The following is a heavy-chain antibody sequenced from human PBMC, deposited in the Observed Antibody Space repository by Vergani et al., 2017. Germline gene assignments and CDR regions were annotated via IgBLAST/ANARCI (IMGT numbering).Heavy chain of an antibody. Sequence: EVQLVESGGSLVKPGGSLRLSCAASGFSFTTYSMNWVRQAPGKGLEWVSSLSSSSRYIYYADSVKGRFTVSRDNAKNSLYLQMNSLRAEDTAVYYCARVQGDYKYYYYYYMDVWGTGTTVTVSS. J-gene: IGHJ6*03. CDR3: ARVQGDYKYYYYYYMDV. D-gene: IGHD4-17*01. CDR2: LSSSSRYI. V-gene: IGHV3-21*01. CDR1: GFSFTTYS.